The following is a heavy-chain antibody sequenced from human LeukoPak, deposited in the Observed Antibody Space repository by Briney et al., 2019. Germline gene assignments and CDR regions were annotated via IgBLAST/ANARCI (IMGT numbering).Heavy chain of an antibody. Sequence: GGSLRLSCAASGFTFSSYGMHWVRQAPGKGLEWVAVIWSDGSNKYYADSVKGRFTISKDHSKNTLYLILDSLRAEDTAVYYCARENCYDSSAYLDYWGQGTLVTVSS. J-gene: IGHJ4*02. CDR2: IWSDGSNK. D-gene: IGHD3-22*01. V-gene: IGHV3-33*08. CDR3: ARENCYDSSAYLDY. CDR1: GFTFSSYG.